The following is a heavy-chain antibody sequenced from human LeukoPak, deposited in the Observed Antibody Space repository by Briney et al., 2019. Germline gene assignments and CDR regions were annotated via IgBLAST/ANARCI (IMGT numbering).Heavy chain of an antibody. J-gene: IGHJ3*02. CDR1: GYSFTSYW. Sequence: GESLKISCKGSGYSFTSYWIGWVRQMPGKGLEWMGIIYPGDSDTRYSPSFQGQVTISADKSISTAYLQWSSLKASDTAMYYCARHRYSSFTIDAFDIRGQGTMVTVSS. CDR3: ARHRYSSFTIDAFDI. CDR2: IYPGDSDT. D-gene: IGHD6-13*01. V-gene: IGHV5-51*01.